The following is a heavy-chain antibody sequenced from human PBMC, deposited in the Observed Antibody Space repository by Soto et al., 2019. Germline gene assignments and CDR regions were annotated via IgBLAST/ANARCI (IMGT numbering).Heavy chain of an antibody. V-gene: IGHV4-31*03. CDR1: GDSTISGSYF. Sequence: QVHLQESGPGLVKPSQPLSLTCTVSGDSTISGSYFWTWIRQLSGKGLGWIGYIYDSGSTSYNPSLASRISISADTSNNHFSLTLMSVTAADTAVYYCARRAGNRRGCPIDYWGQGIPVTVSS. CDR3: ARRAGNRRGCPIDY. D-gene: IGHD3-16*02. J-gene: IGHJ4*02. CDR2: IYDSGST.